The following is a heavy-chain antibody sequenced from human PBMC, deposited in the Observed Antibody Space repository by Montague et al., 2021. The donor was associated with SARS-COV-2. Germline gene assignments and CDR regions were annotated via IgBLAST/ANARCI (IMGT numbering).Heavy chain of an antibody. CDR1: GGSISSSSYY. CDR2: IYYSGST. Sequence: SETLSLTCTVSGGSISSSSYYWGWIRQPPGKGLEWIGSIYYSGSTYYKPSLKSRVTISVDTSKNQFSLKMSSVTAADTAVYYCARQGKQLLLGYWFDPWGQGTLVTVPS. J-gene: IGHJ5*02. V-gene: IGHV4-39*01. D-gene: IGHD2-2*01. CDR3: ARQGKQLLLGYWFDP.